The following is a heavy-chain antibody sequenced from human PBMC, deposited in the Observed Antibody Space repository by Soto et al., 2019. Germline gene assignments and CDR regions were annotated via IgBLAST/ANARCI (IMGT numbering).Heavy chain of an antibody. V-gene: IGHV6-1*01. CDR1: VDGVSSNSSA. CDR3: AKSGPIAAAVNNWFDH. J-gene: IGHJ5*02. CDR2: TYYRSKWYN. D-gene: IGHD6-13*01. Sequence: TQTLSRTYAIPVDGVSSNSSAWNCIRQSPSRGLEWLGRTYYRSKWYNDYAVSVKSRITINPDTSKNQFSLQLNSVTPEDTAVYYCAKSGPIAAAVNNWFDHWGQGTLATVSS.